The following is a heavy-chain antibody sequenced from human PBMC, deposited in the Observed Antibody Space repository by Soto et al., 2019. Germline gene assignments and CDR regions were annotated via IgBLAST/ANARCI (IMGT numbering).Heavy chain of an antibody. Sequence: HPGGSLRLSCAASGFTFSSHAMSWVRQAPGKGLEWVSAISATGGTIYYADSVKGRFTISRDNSKNTLYLQMNNLRAEDTALYYCAKDRGFGAGHGLDVWGQGTTVTVSS. D-gene: IGHD3-10*01. J-gene: IGHJ6*02. CDR2: ISATGGTI. V-gene: IGHV3-23*01. CDR1: GFTFSSHA. CDR3: AKDRGFGAGHGLDV.